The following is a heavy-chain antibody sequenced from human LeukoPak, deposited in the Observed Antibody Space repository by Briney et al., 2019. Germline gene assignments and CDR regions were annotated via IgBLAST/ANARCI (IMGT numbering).Heavy chain of an antibody. CDR2: IYYSGST. D-gene: IGHD4-23*01. CDR1: GGSISSFY. J-gene: IGHJ3*02. Sequence: SSETLSLTCTVSGGSISSFYWIWIRQPPGKALEWIGYIYYSGSTNYNPSLKSRVALSVDTSKNQFSLKLSSVTAADTALYYCARVSNDFSGNGAFDIWGQGTMVTVSS. V-gene: IGHV4-59*01. CDR3: ARVSNDFSGNGAFDI.